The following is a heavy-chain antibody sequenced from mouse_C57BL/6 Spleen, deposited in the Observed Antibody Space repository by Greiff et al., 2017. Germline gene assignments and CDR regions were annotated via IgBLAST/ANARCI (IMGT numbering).Heavy chain of an antibody. V-gene: IGHV1-9*01. CDR2: IYPGGGST. CDR1: GYTFTGYW. J-gene: IGHJ4*01. D-gene: IGHD6-1*01. CDR3: ARDAVLYAMDY. Sequence: QVQLQQSGAELMKPGASVKLSCKASGYTFTGYWIQWVKQRPGHGLEWIGEIYPGGGSTNYNEKFKGKATFTADTSSNTAYMQLSSLTTEDSAIYYCARDAVLYAMDYWGQGTSVTVSS.